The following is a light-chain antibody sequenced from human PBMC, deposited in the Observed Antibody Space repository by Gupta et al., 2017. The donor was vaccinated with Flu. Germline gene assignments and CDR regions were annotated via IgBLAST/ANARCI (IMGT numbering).Light chain of an antibody. CDR2: ENN. CDR1: SSNIGNNY. CDR3: GTWDSSLSAVV. Sequence: QSVLTQPPSVSAAPGPKVTISCSGSSSNIGNNYVSWYQQLPGTAPKLLIYENNKLPSGIPDRFSGSKSGTSATLGITGLQTGDEADYYCGTWDSSLSAVVFGGGTKLTVL. V-gene: IGLV1-51*02. J-gene: IGLJ2*01.